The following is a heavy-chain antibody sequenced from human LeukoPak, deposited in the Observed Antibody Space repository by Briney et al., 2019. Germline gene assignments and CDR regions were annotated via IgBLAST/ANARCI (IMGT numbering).Heavy chain of an antibody. CDR3: AVAPGRGGGSYSVVFDI. D-gene: IGHD1-26*01. CDR1: GGTFSSYA. Sequence: SVKVSCKASGGTFSSYAISWVRQAPGQGLEWMGGIIPIFGTANYAQKFQGRVTITADESTSTAYMELRSLRPEDTAVSYFAVAPGRGGGSYSVVFDIWGQGTMVTVSS. V-gene: IGHV1-69*13. J-gene: IGHJ3*02. CDR2: IIPIFGTA.